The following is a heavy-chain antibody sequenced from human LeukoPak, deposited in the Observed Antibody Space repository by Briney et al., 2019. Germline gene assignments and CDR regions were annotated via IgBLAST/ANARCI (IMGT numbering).Heavy chain of an antibody. CDR3: ARGRGSDY. CDR1: GGSISSGSYF. V-gene: IGHV4-61*02. Sequence: PSETLSLTCTVSGGSISSGSYFWSWIRQPAGKGLEWIGRIYTSGSTNYSPSLKSRVTISVDTSRNQFSLKLTSVTAADTAVYYCARGRGSDYWGQGTLVTVSS. J-gene: IGHJ4*02. D-gene: IGHD3-16*01. CDR2: IYTSGST.